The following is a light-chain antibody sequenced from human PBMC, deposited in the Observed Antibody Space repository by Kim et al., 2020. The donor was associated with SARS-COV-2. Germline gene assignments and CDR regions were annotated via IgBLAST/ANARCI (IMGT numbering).Light chain of an antibody. J-gene: IGKJ2*01. CDR1: QSVSSNY. CDR2: SAS. Sequence: EIVLMQSPGTLSLSPGERATLSCRASQSVSSNYLAWYQGKPGQAPRLLIFSASSRATGIPDRFSGSGYGTDFTLTLSRLEPEDFAVYYCQQYGSSPYTFGKGNKLEI. CDR3: QQYGSSPYT. V-gene: IGKV3-20*01.